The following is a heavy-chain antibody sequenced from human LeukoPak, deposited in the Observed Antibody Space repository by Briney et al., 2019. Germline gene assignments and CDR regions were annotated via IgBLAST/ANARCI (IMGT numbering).Heavy chain of an antibody. CDR1: GFTFSRSA. CDR3: ARGQELDDGVFDS. D-gene: IGHD1-1*01. CDR2: ISTSGGST. J-gene: IGHJ4*02. V-gene: IGHV3-23*01. Sequence: GSLRLSCAAPGFTFSRSAMSWVRQAPGKGLEWVSSISTSGGSTYYADSVKGRFTISRDNSKNTVYLQMNILRVEDTAIYYCARGQELDDGVFDSWGQGTLVTVSA.